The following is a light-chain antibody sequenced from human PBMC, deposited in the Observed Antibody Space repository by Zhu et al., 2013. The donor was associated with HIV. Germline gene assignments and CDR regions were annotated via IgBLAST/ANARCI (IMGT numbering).Light chain of an antibody. V-gene: IGKV3-20*01. J-gene: IGKJ1*01. CDR1: QSITTY. CDR2: DGS. CDR3: QQYGSSPPWT. Sequence: EILLTQSPATLSLSPGERATRSCRASQSITTYLAWYQQKPGQAPRLVIYDGSNRATGVPARFSGSGSGTDFTLTISRLEPEDFAVYYCQQYGSSPPWTFGQGTKVEIK.